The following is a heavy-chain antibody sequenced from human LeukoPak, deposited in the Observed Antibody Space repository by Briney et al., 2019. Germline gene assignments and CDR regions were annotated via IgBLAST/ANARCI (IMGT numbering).Heavy chain of an antibody. V-gene: IGHV1-69*05. J-gene: IGHJ6*03. Sequence: GASVKVSCKASGYTFTSYAMNWVRQAPGQGLEWMGGIIPIFGTANYAQKFQGRVTITTDESTSTAYMELSSLRSEDTAVYYCARDGFGELSRYYYYYMDVWGKGTTVTVSS. CDR1: GYTFTSYA. D-gene: IGHD3-10*01. CDR3: ARDGFGELSRYYYYYMDV. CDR2: IIPIFGTA.